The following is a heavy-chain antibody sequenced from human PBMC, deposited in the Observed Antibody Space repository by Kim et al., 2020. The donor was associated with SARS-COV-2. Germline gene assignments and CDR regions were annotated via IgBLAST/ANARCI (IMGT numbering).Heavy chain of an antibody. J-gene: IGHJ4*02. V-gene: IGHV3-21*01. CDR3: ARNAPISSTGYDY. Sequence: YANSATGRFATPRHNAKNSLYLQMNRLRAEDTAVYCCARNAPISSTGYDYWGQGTLVTVSS. D-gene: IGHD2-2*01.